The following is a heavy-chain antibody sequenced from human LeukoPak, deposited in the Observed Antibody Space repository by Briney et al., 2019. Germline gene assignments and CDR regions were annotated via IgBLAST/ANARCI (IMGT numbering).Heavy chain of an antibody. CDR2: IYYSGTT. D-gene: IGHD3-10*01. V-gene: IGHV4-59*08. Sequence: PSETLSLTCTVSGGSIGSYYWSWIRQPPGKGLEWTGHIYYSGTTHYNPSLKSRVTISIDTSQNQFSLKLSSVTAADTAVYYCARSYYDPSRLYYYGMEVWGQGTTVTVSS. CDR1: GGSIGSYY. J-gene: IGHJ6*02. CDR3: ARSYYDPSRLYYYGMEV.